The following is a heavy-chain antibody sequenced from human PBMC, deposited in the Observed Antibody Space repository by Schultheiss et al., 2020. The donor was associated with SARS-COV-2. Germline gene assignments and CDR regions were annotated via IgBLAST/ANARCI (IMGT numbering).Heavy chain of an antibody. CDR2: ISGSGGST. CDR3: ARGNDSMYYYGMDV. Sequence: GGSLRLSCTASGFTFSSYAMTWVRQAPGKGLEWVSAISGSGGSTYYADSVKGRFTISRDNSKNTLYLQMNSLRAEDTAVYYCARGNDSMYYYGMDVWGQGTTVTVSS. V-gene: IGHV3-23*01. CDR1: GFTFSSYA. J-gene: IGHJ6*02. D-gene: IGHD3-3*01.